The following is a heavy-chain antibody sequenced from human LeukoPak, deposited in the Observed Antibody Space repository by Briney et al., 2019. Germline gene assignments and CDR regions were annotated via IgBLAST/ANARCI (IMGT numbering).Heavy chain of an antibody. D-gene: IGHD3-22*01. V-gene: IGHV3-33*06. CDR2: IWYDGSNK. CDR3: AKDRSDSSGYPLDY. J-gene: IGHJ4*02. CDR1: GVTFSSYG. Sequence: GGSLRLSCAASGVTFSSYGMHWVRQAPGKGLEWVAVIWYDGSNKYYADSVKGRFTISRDNSKNTLYLQMNSLRAEDTAVYYCAKDRSDSSGYPLDYWGQGTLVTVSS.